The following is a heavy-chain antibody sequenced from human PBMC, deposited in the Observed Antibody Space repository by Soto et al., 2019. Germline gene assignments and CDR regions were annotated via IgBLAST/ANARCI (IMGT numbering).Heavy chain of an antibody. V-gene: IGHV3-23*01. J-gene: IGHJ4*02. CDR2: IASSGST. CDR3: AKDSHWGRSSPSHDY. D-gene: IGHD3-16*01. Sequence: GGSLRLSCATSGFTLANYGMSWVRQAPGKGLEWVSGIASSGSTFYADSAKGRFTISRDNSKDTLYLQMNSLRAEDTAVYYCAKDSHWGRSSPSHDYWGQGTLVTVSS. CDR1: GFTLANYG.